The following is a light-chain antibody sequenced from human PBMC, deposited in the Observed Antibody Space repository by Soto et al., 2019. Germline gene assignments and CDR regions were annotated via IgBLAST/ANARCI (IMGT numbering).Light chain of an antibody. Sequence: EIVLTQSPGTLSLSPGERVTLSCGASQSVPANYLAWYQQKPGQAPRLLIYGASNRATGIPDRFSGSGSGTDFHLPVSRLEPEDFAVYFCLQYGTPWWTFGQGARVEIK. J-gene: IGKJ1*01. CDR2: GAS. V-gene: IGKV3-20*01. CDR1: QSVPANY. CDR3: LQYGTPWWT.